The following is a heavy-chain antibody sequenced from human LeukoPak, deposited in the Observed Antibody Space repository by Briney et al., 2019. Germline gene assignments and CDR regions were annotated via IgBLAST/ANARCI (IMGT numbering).Heavy chain of an antibody. D-gene: IGHD1-26*01. CDR2: ISYDGSNK. J-gene: IGHJ4*02. Sequence: GGSLRLSCAASGFTFSSYAMHWVRQAPGKGLEWVAVISYDGSNKYYADSVKGRFTISRDNSKNTLYLQMNSLRAEDTAVYYCARDLGATTGVFDYWGQGTLVTVSS. V-gene: IGHV3-30*04. CDR1: GFTFSSYA. CDR3: ARDLGATTGVFDY.